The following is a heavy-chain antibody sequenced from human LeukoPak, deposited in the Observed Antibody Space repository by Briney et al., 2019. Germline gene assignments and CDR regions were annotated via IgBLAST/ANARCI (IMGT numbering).Heavy chain of an antibody. CDR2: ISDNGGET. J-gene: IGHJ4*02. CDR3: ATDRERDPSVYYLV. CDR1: GFTFTDYA. V-gene: IGHV3-23*01. D-gene: IGHD3-22*01. Sequence: GGSLRLSCAASGFTFTDYAMSWVRQAPEKGLEWTSTISDNGGETYYADSVKGRFAISRDNSKNTLFLQMNSLRAEDSAVYYCATDRERDPSVYYLVGGQGTLITVSS.